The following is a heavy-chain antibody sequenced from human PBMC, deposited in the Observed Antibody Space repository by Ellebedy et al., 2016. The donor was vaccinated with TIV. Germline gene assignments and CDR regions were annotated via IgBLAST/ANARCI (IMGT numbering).Heavy chain of an antibody. CDR3: ARTRRRDGYNDDALDI. Sequence: SVKVSXXASGDTFRSYAITWVRQAPGEGLEGMGTIVPVLGTSNYAQKFQGRVTITADESTTTAYMELSNLRSEDTALYFCARTRRRDGYNDDALDIWGQGTMVTVSS. J-gene: IGHJ3*02. CDR1: GDTFRSYA. D-gene: IGHD5-24*01. V-gene: IGHV1-69*11. CDR2: IVPVLGTS.